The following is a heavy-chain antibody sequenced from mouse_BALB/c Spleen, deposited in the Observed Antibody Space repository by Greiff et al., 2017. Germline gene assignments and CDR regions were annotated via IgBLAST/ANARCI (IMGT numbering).Heavy chain of an antibody. J-gene: IGHJ2*01. Sequence: EVKLLESGGGLVKPGGSLKLSCAASGFTFSSYAMSWVRQTPEKRLEWVATISSGGSYTYYPDSVKGRFTISRDNAKNTLYLQMSSLRSEDTAMYYCARVVLRSYYFDYWGQGTTLTVSS. CDR1: GFTFSSYA. D-gene: IGHD1-1*01. V-gene: IGHV5-9-3*01. CDR2: ISSGGSYT. CDR3: ARVVLRSYYFDY.